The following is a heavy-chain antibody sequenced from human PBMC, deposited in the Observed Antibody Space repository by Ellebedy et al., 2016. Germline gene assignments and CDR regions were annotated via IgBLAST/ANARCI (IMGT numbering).Heavy chain of an antibody. CDR2: IIPIFGTA. J-gene: IGHJ3*02. D-gene: IGHD6-19*01. CDR3: ARDRKNYSSGWRQDDAFDI. CDR1: GYTFTNYD. V-gene: IGHV1-69*13. Sequence: SVKVSCXASGYTFTNYDINWVRQAPGQGLEWMGGIIPIFGTANYAQKFQGRVTITADESTSTAYMEVSSLRSEDTAVYYCARDRKNYSSGWRQDDAFDIWGQGTMVTVSS.